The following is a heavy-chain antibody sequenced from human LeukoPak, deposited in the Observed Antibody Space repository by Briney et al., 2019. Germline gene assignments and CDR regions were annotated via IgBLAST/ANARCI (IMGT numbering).Heavy chain of an antibody. Sequence: SETLSLTCTVSGYSISSGYYWVWIRQPPGKGLEWIGYIYYSGSTNYNPSLKSRVTISVDTSKNQFSLKLSSVTAADTAVYYCARHSGVVTATNWFDPWGQGTLVTVSS. CDR2: IYYSGST. V-gene: IGHV4-38-2*02. CDR1: GYSISSGYY. D-gene: IGHD2-21*02. J-gene: IGHJ5*02. CDR3: ARHSGVVTATNWFDP.